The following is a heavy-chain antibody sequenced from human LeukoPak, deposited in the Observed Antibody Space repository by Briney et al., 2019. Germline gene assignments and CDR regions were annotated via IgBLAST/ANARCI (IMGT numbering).Heavy chain of an antibody. V-gene: IGHV3-30-3*01. CDR3: ARDYGDYDPFDY. CDR1: GFTFSSYA. CDR2: ISYDGSNK. J-gene: IGHJ4*02. D-gene: IGHD4-17*01. Sequence: GGSLRLSCAASGFTFSSYAMYWVRQAPGKGLEWVAVISYDGSNKYYADSVKSRFTISRDNSKNTLYLQMNSLRAEDTAVCYCARDYGDYDPFDYWGQGTLVTASS.